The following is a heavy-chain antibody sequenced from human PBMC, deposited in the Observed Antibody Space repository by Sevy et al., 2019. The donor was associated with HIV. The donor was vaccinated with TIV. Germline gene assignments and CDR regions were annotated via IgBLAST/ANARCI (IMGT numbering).Heavy chain of an antibody. Sequence: GGSLRLSCAASGFTFSSDSMHWVRQAPGKGLEWVSYISSSSSSVFYAGSVKGRFPISRDNAKKALYRQMNSLSAEDTAVYYCARDEQTYGDYYYFDYWGQGTLVTVSS. CDR3: ARDEQTYGDYYYFDY. J-gene: IGHJ4*02. V-gene: IGHV3-48*04. D-gene: IGHD4-17*01. CDR2: ISSSSSSV. CDR1: GFTFSSDS.